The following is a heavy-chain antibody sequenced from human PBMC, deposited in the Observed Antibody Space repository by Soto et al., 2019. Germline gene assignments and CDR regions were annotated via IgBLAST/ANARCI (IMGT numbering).Heavy chain of an antibody. V-gene: IGHV4-39*01. CDR3: ARCGSSSPWSLLY. Sequence: QLQLQESGPGLVKPSETLSLTCTVSGGSISSSSYYWGWIRQPPGKGLEWIGSIYYSGSTYYNPSLKSRVTISVDTSKNQFSLKLSSVTAADTAVYYCARCGSSSPWSLLYWGQGTLVTVSS. J-gene: IGHJ4*02. CDR1: GGSISSSSYY. D-gene: IGHD6-6*01. CDR2: IYYSGST.